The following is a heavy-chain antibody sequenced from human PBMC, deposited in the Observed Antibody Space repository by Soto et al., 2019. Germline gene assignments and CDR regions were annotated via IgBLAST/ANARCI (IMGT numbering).Heavy chain of an antibody. D-gene: IGHD1-26*01. V-gene: IGHV4-59*01. CDR3: ARGEDDEYYGMDV. CDR2: IYYSGST. CDR1: GGSISSYY. Sequence: SETLSLTCTVSGGSISSYYWSWIRQPPGKGLEWIGYIYYSGSTNYNPSLKSRVTISVDTSKNQFSLKLRSVTAADTAVYYCARGEDDEYYGMDVWGQGTTVTVSS. J-gene: IGHJ6*02.